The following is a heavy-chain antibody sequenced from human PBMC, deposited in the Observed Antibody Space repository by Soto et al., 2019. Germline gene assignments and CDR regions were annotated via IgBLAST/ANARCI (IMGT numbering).Heavy chain of an antibody. CDR1: GFSFSTTGAG. D-gene: IGHD2-15*01. CDR3: AYRRGGSSSGGNFDY. Sequence: QIALKESGPTLVKPSQTLTLTCTFSGFSFSTTGAGVGWIRQPPGKALEWLALIFWNDAKRYSPSLRSRLTNIKDPSKNQVVLTMTNVDPVDTATYYCAYRRGGSSSGGNFDYWGQGTPVTVYS. CDR2: IFWNDAK. J-gene: IGHJ4*02. V-gene: IGHV2-5*01.